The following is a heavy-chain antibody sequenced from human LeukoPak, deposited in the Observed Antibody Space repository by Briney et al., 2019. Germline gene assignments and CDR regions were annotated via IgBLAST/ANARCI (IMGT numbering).Heavy chain of an antibody. J-gene: IGHJ4*02. V-gene: IGHV4-39*07. CDR1: GGSISSSSYY. Sequence: SVTLSLTCIVSGGSISSSSYYWGWIRQPPGKGLEWIGSIYYSGSTYYNPSLKSRVTISVDTSKNQFSLKLRSVTAADTAVYYCAGRIGNYYDSSGYILFDYWGQGTLVTVSS. CDR3: AGRIGNYYDSSGYILFDY. D-gene: IGHD3-22*01. CDR2: IYYSGST.